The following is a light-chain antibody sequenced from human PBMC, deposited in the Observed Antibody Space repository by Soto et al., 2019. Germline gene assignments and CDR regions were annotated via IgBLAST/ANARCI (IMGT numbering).Light chain of an antibody. J-gene: IGKJ1*01. CDR1: QSVRNN. V-gene: IGKV3-15*01. CDR2: GIS. CDR3: QQYNNWPGT. Sequence: EIVLTQSPGTLSVSPGERATLSCRASQSVRNNLAWYQQKPGQAPRLLISGISTRATGISARFSGSGSGTEFTLTISSLQSEDFAVYYCQQYNNWPGTFGQGTKVDIK.